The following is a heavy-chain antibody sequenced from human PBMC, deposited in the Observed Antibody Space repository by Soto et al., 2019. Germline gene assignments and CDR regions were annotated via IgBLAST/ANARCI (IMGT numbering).Heavy chain of an antibody. J-gene: IGHJ6*02. Sequence: QVQLVQSGAEVKKPGASVKVSCKASGYTFTSYDINWVRQATGQGLEWMGWMNPNSGNTGYAQKFQGRVTMTRNTXIXXAYMELSSLRSEDTAVYYCARASSGGLNYYYGMDVWGQGTTVTVSS. CDR1: GYTFTSYD. CDR3: ARASSGGLNYYYGMDV. CDR2: MNPNSGNT. D-gene: IGHD2-8*02. V-gene: IGHV1-8*01.